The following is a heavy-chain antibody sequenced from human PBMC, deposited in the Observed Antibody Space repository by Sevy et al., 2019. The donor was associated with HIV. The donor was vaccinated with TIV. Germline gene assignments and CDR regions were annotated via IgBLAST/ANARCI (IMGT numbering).Heavy chain of an antibody. J-gene: IGHJ6*02. Sequence: LSLTCAASGFTFSSYGMHWVRQAPGKGLEWVAFIRYDGSNKYYADSVKGRFTISRDNSKNTLYLQMNSLRAEETAVYYCAKDQVAVAFNYYYYGMDVWGQGTTVTVSS. D-gene: IGHD6-19*01. CDR2: IRYDGSNK. CDR1: GFTFSSYG. V-gene: IGHV3-30*02. CDR3: AKDQVAVAFNYYYYGMDV.